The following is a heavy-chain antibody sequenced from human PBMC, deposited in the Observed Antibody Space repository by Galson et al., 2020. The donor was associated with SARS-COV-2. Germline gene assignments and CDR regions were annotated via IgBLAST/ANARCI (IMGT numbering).Heavy chain of an antibody. Sequence: GESLKISCAASGFAFNSYTMNWVRQAPGKGLEWVASLDTSSTYISHADSLKGRFTISRDNAENSLYLQMNSLRAEDTAVYYCARSPPASTSGTSIYFDYWGQGTQVTVSS. D-gene: IGHD3-10*01. V-gene: IGHV3-21*01. CDR2: LDTSSTYI. CDR3: ARSPPASTSGTSIYFDY. J-gene: IGHJ4*02. CDR1: GFAFNSYT.